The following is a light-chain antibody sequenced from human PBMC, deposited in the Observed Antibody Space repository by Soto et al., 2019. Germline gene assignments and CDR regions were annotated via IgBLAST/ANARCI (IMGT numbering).Light chain of an antibody. V-gene: IGLV1-47*01. Sequence: QAVVTQPPSASGTPGQRVTISCSGSSSNIGSNFVYWYQQLPGTAPKLLLYRNNKRPSGVPDRFSGSKSGTSASLAISGLRSEDEADYYCAAWDDSLSVVFGGGTKITVL. CDR3: AAWDDSLSVV. CDR2: RNN. CDR1: SSNIGSNF. J-gene: IGLJ2*01.